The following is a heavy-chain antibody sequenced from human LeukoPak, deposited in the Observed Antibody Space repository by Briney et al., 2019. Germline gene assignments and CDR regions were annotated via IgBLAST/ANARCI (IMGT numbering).Heavy chain of an antibody. CDR1: GGSFSGYY. V-gene: IGHV4-34*01. CDR2: INHSGST. J-gene: IGHJ4*02. Sequence: KASETLSLTCAVYGGSFSGYYWSWIRQPPGKGLEWIGEINHSGSTNYNPSLKSRVTISVDTSKNQFSLKLSSVTAADTAVYYCARCTRRLLRSYFDYWGQGTLVTVSS. CDR3: ARCTRRLLRSYFDY. D-gene: IGHD3-22*01.